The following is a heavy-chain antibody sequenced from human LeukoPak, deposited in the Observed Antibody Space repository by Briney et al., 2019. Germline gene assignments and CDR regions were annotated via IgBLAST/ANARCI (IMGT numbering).Heavy chain of an antibody. D-gene: IGHD3-22*01. CDR3: ARGTMMVGP. CDR2: IYYSGTT. J-gene: IGHJ5*02. Sequence: SETLSLTCTVSGXSISSYYGSWIRQPPGKGLEWIGYIYYSGTTTYNPSLKSRVTISVDTSKNQFSLKLNAVTAADTAVYYCARGTMMVGPWGQGTLVTVSS. V-gene: IGHV4-59*01. CDR1: GXSISSYY.